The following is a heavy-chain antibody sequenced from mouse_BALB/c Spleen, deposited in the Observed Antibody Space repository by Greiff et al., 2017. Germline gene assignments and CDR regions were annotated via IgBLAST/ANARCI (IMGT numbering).Heavy chain of an antibody. CDR1: GFSLTSYD. CDR3: VRGYYGSSYGAMDY. CDR2: IWTGGGT. V-gene: IGHV2-9-2*01. D-gene: IGHD1-1*01. Sequence: QVQLQQSGPGLVAPSQSLSITCTVSGFSLTSYDISWIRQPPGKGLEWLGVIWTGGGTNYNSAFMSRLSISKDNSKSQVFLKMNSLQTDDTAIYYCVRGYYGSSYGAMDYWGQGTSVTVSS. J-gene: IGHJ4*01.